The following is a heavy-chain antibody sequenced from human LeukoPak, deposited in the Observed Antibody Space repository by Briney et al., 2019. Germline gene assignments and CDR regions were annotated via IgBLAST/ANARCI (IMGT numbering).Heavy chain of an antibody. J-gene: IGHJ4*02. V-gene: IGHV3-21*04. CDR2: ISRSSSYR. CDR3: AKEDKYGTYRYNLFDY. CDR1: GFTFRNYS. D-gene: IGHD3-16*02. Sequence: PGGSLRLSCAASGFTFRNYSMNWVRQAPGKGLEWVSSISRSSSYRYYADSVKGRFTISRDNSKNRLYLQMNSLRAEDTAVYYCAKEDKYGTYRYNLFDYWGQGTLVTVSS.